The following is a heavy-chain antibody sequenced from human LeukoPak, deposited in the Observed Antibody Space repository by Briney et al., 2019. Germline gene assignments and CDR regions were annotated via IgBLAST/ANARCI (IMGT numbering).Heavy chain of an antibody. J-gene: IGHJ4*02. CDR2: ISGSGSST. Sequence: PGGSLRLSCTASGFTFSSYAMSWVRQAPGKGLEWVSGISGSGSSTYYADSVKGRFTISRDNAKNSLYLQMNSLRAEDTAVYYCARDLMDGDGLGGYWGQGTLVTVSS. CDR3: ARDLMDGDGLGGY. D-gene: IGHD4-17*01. V-gene: IGHV3-23*01. CDR1: GFTFSSYA.